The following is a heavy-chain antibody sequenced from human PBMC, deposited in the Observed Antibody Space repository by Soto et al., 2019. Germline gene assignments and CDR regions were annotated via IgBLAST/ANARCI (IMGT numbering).Heavy chain of an antibody. J-gene: IGHJ6*02. CDR2: IIPIFGTA. CDR1: GGTFSSYA. D-gene: IGHD5-18*01. Sequence: QVQLVQSGAEVKKPGSSVKVSCKASGGTFSSYAISWVRQAPGQGLEWMGGIIPIFGTANYAQKFQGRVKITADESTRKAYMELSSLRSEDTAVYYCSRSAYGYMDYYGMDVWGQGTTVTVSS. V-gene: IGHV1-69*01. CDR3: SRSAYGYMDYYGMDV.